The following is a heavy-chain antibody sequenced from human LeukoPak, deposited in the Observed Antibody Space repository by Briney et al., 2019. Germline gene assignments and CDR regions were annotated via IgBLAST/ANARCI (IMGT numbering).Heavy chain of an antibody. J-gene: IGHJ5*01. CDR3: ARDWDSSGWYDC. CDR2: ISSSSSYI. D-gene: IGHD6-19*01. V-gene: IGHV3-21*01. CDR1: RFTFSSYN. Sequence: PGGSLRLSCAASRFTFSSYNMNWVRQAPGKGLEWLSSISSSSSYIYYTDSVKGRFTISRDNAKKSLYLQMNSLRAEDTAVYYCARDWDSSGWYDCWGQGTLSPSPQ.